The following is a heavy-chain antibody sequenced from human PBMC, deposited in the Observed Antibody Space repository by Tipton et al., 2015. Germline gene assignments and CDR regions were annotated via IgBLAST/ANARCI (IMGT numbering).Heavy chain of an antibody. CDR1: GVSISFGGYY. V-gene: IGHV4-31*03. Sequence: TLSLTCTVSGVSISFGGYYWSWVRQHPGKGLEWIGYVDYSGTTYYDPSLKSRVIISRDTSKNQFSLKLSSVTAADTAVYYCARVASWRIFRDFWSDTYGMDVWGQGTTVTVSS. CDR2: VDYSGTT. D-gene: IGHD3-3*01. CDR3: ARVASWRIFRDFWSDTYGMDV. J-gene: IGHJ6*02.